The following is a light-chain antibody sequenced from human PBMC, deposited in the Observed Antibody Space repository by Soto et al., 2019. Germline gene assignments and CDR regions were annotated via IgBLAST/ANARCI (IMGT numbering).Light chain of an antibody. CDR2: VNSDGSH. V-gene: IGLV4-69*01. J-gene: IGLJ2*01. Sequence: QLVLTQSPSASASLGASVKFTCTLSSGHSRYDIAWHQQQPERGPRYLMKVNSDGSHSKGDGIPDRFSGSSSGAERYLTISSLQSEDEGDYYCQTWGTGIRVFGGGTKLTVL. CDR3: QTWGTGIRV. CDR1: SGHSRYD.